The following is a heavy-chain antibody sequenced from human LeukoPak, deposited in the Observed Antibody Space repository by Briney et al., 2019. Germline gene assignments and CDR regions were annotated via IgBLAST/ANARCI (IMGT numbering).Heavy chain of an antibody. V-gene: IGHV1-18*01. D-gene: IGHD3-3*01. J-gene: IGHJ4*02. Sequence: ASVXVSCKXXGXTXTXXGISWVRQAPGQGLEWMGXISAYDGNTNYAQKLQGRVTMTTDTSTSTAYMELRSLRSDDTAVYYCARDPPDYDFWSGYQRFDYWGQGTLVTVSS. CDR2: ISAYDGNT. CDR1: GXTXTXXG. CDR3: ARDPPDYDFWSGYQRFDY.